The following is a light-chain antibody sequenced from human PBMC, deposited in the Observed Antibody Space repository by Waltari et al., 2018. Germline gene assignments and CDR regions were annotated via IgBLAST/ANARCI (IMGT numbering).Light chain of an antibody. CDR3: QQYHSVPPT. CDR1: QSLLYSSDNRNY. Sequence: DIVLTQSPDSLAMSLGERATINCKSSQSLLYSSDNRNYLAWYQQKPGQPPKLLIYWASTRESGVPDRFSGSESGTSFTLTISSLQAEDGAVYYCQQYHSVPPTFGQGTKVQIK. J-gene: IGKJ1*01. V-gene: IGKV4-1*01. CDR2: WAS.